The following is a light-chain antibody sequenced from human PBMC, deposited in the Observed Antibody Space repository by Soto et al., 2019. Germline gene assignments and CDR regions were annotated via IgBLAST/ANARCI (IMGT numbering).Light chain of an antibody. CDR3: GSYTSSNTLV. CDR2: EVT. J-gene: IGLJ1*01. V-gene: IGLV2-14*03. CDR1: SSDVGGYNY. Sequence: QSVLTQPASVSGSPGQSITISCTGTSSDVGGYNYVSWYQQHPGKAPKLLIYEVTYRPSGVSNRFSGSKSGNTASLTISGLQGEDEADYFCGSYTSSNTLVFGTGTKVTVL.